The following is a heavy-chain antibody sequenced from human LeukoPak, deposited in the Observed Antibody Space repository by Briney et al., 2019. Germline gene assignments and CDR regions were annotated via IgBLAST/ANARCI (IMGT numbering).Heavy chain of an antibody. CDR3: ARDPSQQLADGTTTVRYGMDV. J-gene: IGHJ6*02. V-gene: IGHV3-30-3*01. CDR2: ISYDGSNK. Sequence: GRSLRLSCSASGFTFSSYAMHWVRQGPGKGLEWVAVISYDGSNKYYADSVKGRFTISRDNSKNTLYLQMNSLRAEDTAVYYCARDPSQQLADGTTTVRYGMDVWGQGTTVTVSS. D-gene: IGHD6-13*01. CDR1: GFTFSSYA.